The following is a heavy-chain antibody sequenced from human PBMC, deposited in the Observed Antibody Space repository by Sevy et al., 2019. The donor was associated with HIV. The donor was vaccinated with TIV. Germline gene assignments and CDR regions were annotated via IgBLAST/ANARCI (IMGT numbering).Heavy chain of an antibody. CDR1: GFTFSSYA. Sequence: GGSLRLSCAASGFTFSSYAMSWVRQAPGKGLEWVSAISGSGGSTYYADSVKGRFTISRDNSKNTLYLQMNSLRAEDTAVYYCAKVFPQTYYDFWSGYSNYYYYYGMDVWGQGTTVTVSS. V-gene: IGHV3-23*01. J-gene: IGHJ6*02. CDR3: AKVFPQTYYDFWSGYSNYYYYYGMDV. CDR2: ISGSGGST. D-gene: IGHD3-3*01.